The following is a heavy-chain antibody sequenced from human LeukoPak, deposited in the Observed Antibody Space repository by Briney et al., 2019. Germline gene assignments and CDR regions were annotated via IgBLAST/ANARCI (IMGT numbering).Heavy chain of an antibody. CDR3: ARDRYYYDSSGYYWLFDY. V-gene: IGHV4-4*07. CDR1: GGSISSYY. CDR2: IYTSGTT. Sequence: SETLSLTCTVSGGSISSYYGSWIRQPAGKGVEWIGRIYTSGTTNYNPSLKSRVTMSVDTSKNQFSLKLSSVTAADTAVYYCARDRYYYDSSGYYWLFDYWGQGTLVTVSS. J-gene: IGHJ4*02. D-gene: IGHD3-22*01.